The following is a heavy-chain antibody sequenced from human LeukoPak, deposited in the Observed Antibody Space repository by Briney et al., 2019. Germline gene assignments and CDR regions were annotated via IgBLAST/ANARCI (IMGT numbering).Heavy chain of an antibody. CDR3: ARTDRTDAFDI. V-gene: IGHV3-30*14. Sequence: GGSLRLSCAASGFTFSSYAMHWVRQAPGKGLEWVAVISYDGSNKYYADSVKGRFTISRDNSKNTLYLQMGSLRAEDMAVYYCARTDRTDAFDIWGQGTMVTVSS. CDR2: ISYDGSNK. J-gene: IGHJ3*02. CDR1: GFTFSSYA.